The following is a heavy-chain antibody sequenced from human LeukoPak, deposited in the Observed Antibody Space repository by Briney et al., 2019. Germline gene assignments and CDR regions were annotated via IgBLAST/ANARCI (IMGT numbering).Heavy chain of an antibody. J-gene: IGHJ4*02. CDR2: IYSGGST. Sequence: GGSLRLSCAASGFTVSSNYMSWVRQAPGKGLEWVSVIYSGGSTCYADSVKGRFTISRDNSKNTLYLQMNSLRAEDTAVYYCARDLRAFFDYWGQGTLVTVSS. D-gene: IGHD4-17*01. V-gene: IGHV3-53*01. CDR1: GFTVSSNY. CDR3: ARDLRAFFDY.